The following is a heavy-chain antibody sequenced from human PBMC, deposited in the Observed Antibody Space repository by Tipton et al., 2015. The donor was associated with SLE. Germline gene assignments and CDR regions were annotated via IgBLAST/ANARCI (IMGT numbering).Heavy chain of an antibody. CDR3: ARDPGIFDY. D-gene: IGHD1-14*01. CDR2: ISGSGGST. Sequence: SLRLSCAASGFTFSSYSMNWVRQAPGKGLEWVSAISGSGGSTYYADSVKGRFTISRDNAKNTLYLQMNSLRAEDTAVYYCARDPGIFDYWGQGTLVTVSS. J-gene: IGHJ4*02. V-gene: IGHV3-21*01. CDR1: GFTFSSYS.